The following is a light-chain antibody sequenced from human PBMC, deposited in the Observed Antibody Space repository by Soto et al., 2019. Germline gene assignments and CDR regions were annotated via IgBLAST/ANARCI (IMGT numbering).Light chain of an antibody. Sequence: EIVMTQSPATLSVSPGERATLSCRASQSVSSFLAWYQQKPGQAPRLLIYGASSRATGIPDRFSGSGSGTDFTLIISRLEPEDFAVYYCQQYGRSPWTFGQGTKVDIK. J-gene: IGKJ1*01. CDR1: QSVSSF. CDR3: QQYGRSPWT. CDR2: GAS. V-gene: IGKV3-20*01.